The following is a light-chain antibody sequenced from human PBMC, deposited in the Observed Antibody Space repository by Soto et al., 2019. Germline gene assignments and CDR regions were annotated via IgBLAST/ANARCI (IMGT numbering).Light chain of an antibody. CDR3: QQYNNWPRAT. V-gene: IGKV3-15*01. CDR1: QSISSN. Sequence: EIVMTQSPATLSVSPGGRATLSCRASQSISSNLAWYQQKPGQAPRLLMFRTSSRATGFPARFSGSGSGTEFNLTISSLQSEDFGVYYCQQYNNWPRATFGGGTKVDTK. CDR2: RTS. J-gene: IGKJ4*01.